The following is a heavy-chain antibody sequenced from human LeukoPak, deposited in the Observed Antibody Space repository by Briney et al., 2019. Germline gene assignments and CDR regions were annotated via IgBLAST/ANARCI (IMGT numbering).Heavy chain of an antibody. V-gene: IGHV3-23*01. CDR2: ISGSGGST. CDR3: AKPIGYCSSTSCLDAFDI. Sequence: GGFLRLSCAASGFTFSSYAMSWVRQAPGKGLEWVSAISGSGGSTYYADSVKGRFTISRDNSKNTLYLQMNSLRAEDTAVYYCAKPIGYCSSTSCLDAFDIWGQGTMVTVSS. CDR1: GFTFSSYA. J-gene: IGHJ3*02. D-gene: IGHD2-2*03.